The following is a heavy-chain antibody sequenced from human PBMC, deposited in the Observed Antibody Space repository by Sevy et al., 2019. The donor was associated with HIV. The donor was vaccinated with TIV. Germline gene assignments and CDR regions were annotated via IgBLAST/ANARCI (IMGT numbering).Heavy chain of an antibody. Sequence: GGSLRLSCATSGFPFNIYSMSWVRQAPGKGLEWVSVIYSGGSTYYADSVKGRFTISRDNSKNTLYLQMNSLRAEDTAVYYCAMAADTAMVYFDYWGQGTLVTVSS. V-gene: IGHV3-53*01. J-gene: IGHJ4*02. CDR3: AMAADTAMVYFDY. D-gene: IGHD5-18*01. CDR1: GFPFNIYS. CDR2: IYSGGST.